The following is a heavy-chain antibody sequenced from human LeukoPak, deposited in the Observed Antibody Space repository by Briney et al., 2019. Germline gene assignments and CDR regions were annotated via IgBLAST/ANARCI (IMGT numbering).Heavy chain of an antibody. Sequence: GGSLRLSCATSGFTFSDVRMNWVRQAPGKGLEWVGRIKTKTDGGTVDYAAPVKGRFIISRDDPTASLYLQMSSLRTEDTAVYYCTTSVYWGQGILVTVSS. CDR1: GFTFSDVR. V-gene: IGHV3-15*01. J-gene: IGHJ4*02. CDR3: TTSVY. CDR2: IKTKTDGGTV. D-gene: IGHD5/OR15-5a*01.